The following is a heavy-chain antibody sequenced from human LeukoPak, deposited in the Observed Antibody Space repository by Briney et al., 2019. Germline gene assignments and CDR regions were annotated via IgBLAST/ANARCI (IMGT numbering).Heavy chain of an antibody. Sequence: PSQTLSLTCTVSGGSISSGGYYWSWIRQHPGKRLEWIGYIYYSGSTYYNPSLKSRVTISVDTSKNQFSLKLSSVTAADTAVYYCARDRDTAMAPGAFDIWGQGTMVTVSS. CDR2: IYYSGST. CDR1: GGSISSGGYY. J-gene: IGHJ3*02. V-gene: IGHV4-31*03. D-gene: IGHD5-18*01. CDR3: ARDRDTAMAPGAFDI.